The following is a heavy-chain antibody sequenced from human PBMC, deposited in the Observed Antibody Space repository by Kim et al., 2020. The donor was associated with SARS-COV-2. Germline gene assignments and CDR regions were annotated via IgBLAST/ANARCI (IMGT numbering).Heavy chain of an antibody. D-gene: IGHD6-6*01. Sequence: GGSLRLSCAASGFTFSGSAMHWVRQASGKGLEWVGRIRSKANSYATAYAASVKGRFTISRDDSKNTAYLQMNSLKTEDTAVYYCTRQIRRRYSSSPGDAYYYYYMDVWGKGTTVTVSS. V-gene: IGHV3-73*01. CDR3: TRQIRRRYSSSPGDAYYYYYMDV. CDR2: IRSKANSYAT. CDR1: GFTFSGSA. J-gene: IGHJ6*03.